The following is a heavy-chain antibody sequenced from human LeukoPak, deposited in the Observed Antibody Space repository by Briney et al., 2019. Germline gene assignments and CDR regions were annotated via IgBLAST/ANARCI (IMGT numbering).Heavy chain of an antibody. CDR2: VMGSGIGDTT. CDR3: AKDDNGYASGWYYFGY. V-gene: IGHV3-23*01. D-gene: IGHD6-19*01. Sequence: GGPRRLPGAASEFTFRTYALSGVAQAPGKGWEGVSSVMGSGIGDTTYYADSVKGRFTISRDNSKNTLYLQMNSLRAEDTAVYYCAKDDNGYASGWYYFGYWGQGTLVTVSS. J-gene: IGHJ4*02. CDR1: EFTFRTYA.